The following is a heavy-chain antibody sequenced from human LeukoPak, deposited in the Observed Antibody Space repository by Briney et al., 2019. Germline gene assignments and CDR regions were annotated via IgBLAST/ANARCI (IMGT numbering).Heavy chain of an antibody. CDR3: ARDRCSSTSCSTGYFDY. Sequence: GASVKVSCKASGGTFSSYAIIWVRQAPGQGLEWMGGIIPIFGTANYAQKFQGRVTITTDESTSTAYMELSSLRSEDTAVYYCARDRCSSTSCSTGYFDYWGQGTLVTVSS. CDR2: IIPIFGTA. V-gene: IGHV1-69*05. D-gene: IGHD2-2*01. J-gene: IGHJ4*02. CDR1: GGTFSSYA.